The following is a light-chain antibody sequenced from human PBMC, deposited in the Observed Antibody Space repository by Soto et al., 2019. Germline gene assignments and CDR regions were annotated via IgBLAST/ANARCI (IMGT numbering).Light chain of an antibody. CDR2: GAS. CDR1: QSLNARY. J-gene: IGKJ4*01. CDR3: QQYRHWPLT. V-gene: IGKV3-15*01. Sequence: EIVLTQSPGTLSLSPGERATLSCRASQSLNARYLAWYQVKPGQAPRLRIYGASTRATGIPARFSGSGSGTEFTLTISSLQTEDFAVYYCQQYRHWPLTFGGGTKVDIK.